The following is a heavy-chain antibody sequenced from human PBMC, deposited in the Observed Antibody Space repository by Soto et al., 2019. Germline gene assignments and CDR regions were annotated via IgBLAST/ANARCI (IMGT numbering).Heavy chain of an antibody. CDR2: ILVGGST. J-gene: IGHJ3*02. V-gene: IGHV3-23*01. Sequence: GGSLRLSCGVSGFICSSYDMSWVRQAPGKGLEWVSTILVGGSTHYEDSVKGRFTISRDTSKNTVYLQMNSLTAGDTAMYYCAKATATGGGAFEIYGQGTMVTVSS. CDR1: GFICSSYD. D-gene: IGHD2-8*02. CDR3: AKATATGGGAFEI.